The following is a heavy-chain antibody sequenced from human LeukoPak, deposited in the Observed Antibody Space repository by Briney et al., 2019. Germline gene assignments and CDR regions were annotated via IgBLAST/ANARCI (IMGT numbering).Heavy chain of an antibody. Sequence: GGSLRLSCAASGFTFSSYSMNWVRRAPGKGLEWVSSISSSSTYIYYAGSLKGRFTISRANAKSSLYLQMNSLRAEDTAVYYCATETGINWFDPWGQGTLVTVSS. CDR1: GFTFSSYS. CDR3: ATETGINWFDP. J-gene: IGHJ5*02. V-gene: IGHV3-21*01. CDR2: ISSSSTYI.